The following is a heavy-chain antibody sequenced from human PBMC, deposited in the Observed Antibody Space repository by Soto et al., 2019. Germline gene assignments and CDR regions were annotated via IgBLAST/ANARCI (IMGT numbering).Heavy chain of an antibody. CDR2: ISAYNGNT. Sequence: QVQLVQSGAEVKKPGASVKVSCKASGYTFTSYCISWVRQAPGQGLEWMGWISAYNGNTNYAQKLQGRVTMTRETSTSTAYMELRSLISDGTAGYYCARLQQWRDPDAVDIWGQGTMVTGSS. V-gene: IGHV1-18*01. J-gene: IGHJ3*02. D-gene: IGHD6-19*01. CDR3: ARLQQWRDPDAVDI. CDR1: GYTFTSYC.